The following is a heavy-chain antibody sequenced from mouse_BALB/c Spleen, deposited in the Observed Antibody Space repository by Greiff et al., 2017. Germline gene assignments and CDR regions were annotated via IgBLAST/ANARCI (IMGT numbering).Heavy chain of an antibody. CDR2: IRNKANGYTT. J-gene: IGHJ3*01. D-gene: IGHD2-4*01. CDR3: ARDMITTGGPAGFAY. CDR1: GFTFTDYY. Sequence: EVHLVESGGGLVQPGGSLRLSCATSGFTFTDYYMSWVRQPPGKALEWLGFIRNKANGYTTEYSASVKGRFTISRDNSQSILYLQMNTLRAEDSATYYCARDMITTGGPAGFAYWGQGTLVTVSA. V-gene: IGHV7-3*02.